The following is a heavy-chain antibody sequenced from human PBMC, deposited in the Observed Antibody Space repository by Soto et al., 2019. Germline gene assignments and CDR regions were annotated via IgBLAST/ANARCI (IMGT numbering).Heavy chain of an antibody. V-gene: IGHV3-15*07. Sequence: GGSLRLPCAAFGFTFSNAWMNWVRQAPGKGLEWVGRIKSKTDGGTTDYAAPVKGRFTISRDDSKNTLYLQMNSLKTEDTAVYYCTGLVTSSWSYYYYGMDVWGQGTTVTVSS. CDR3: TGLVTSSWSYYYYGMDV. CDR1: GFTFSNAW. J-gene: IGHJ6*02. CDR2: IKSKTDGGTT. D-gene: IGHD2-2*01.